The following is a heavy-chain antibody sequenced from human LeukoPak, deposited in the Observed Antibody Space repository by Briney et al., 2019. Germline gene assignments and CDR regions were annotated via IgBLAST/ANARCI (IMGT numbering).Heavy chain of an antibody. CDR1: GFTFSSYA. CDR2: ISGSGGST. J-gene: IGHJ4*02. Sequence: GGSLRLSCAASGFTFSSYAMSWVRQAPGKGLEWVSAISGSGGSTYYADSVKGRFTISRDNSKNTLYLQMNSLRAEDTAVYYCAREIRDGYHPPPLYWGQGTLVTVSS. CDR3: AREIRDGYHPPPLY. V-gene: IGHV3-23*01. D-gene: IGHD5-24*01.